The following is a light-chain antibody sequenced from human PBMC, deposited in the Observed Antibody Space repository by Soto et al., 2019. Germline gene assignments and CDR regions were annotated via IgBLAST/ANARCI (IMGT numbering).Light chain of an antibody. V-gene: IGLV2-14*03. CDR1: RSDIGTYDL. Sequence: QSAVTQPASVSGSLGQSITISCTGTRSDIGTYDLVSWYQQHPGKAPQLMIYDVTNRPSGVSNRFSGSKSGNTASLTISGLQAEDEADYYCTSYTTSSTVVIGGGTKVTVL. CDR3: TSYTTSSTVV. J-gene: IGLJ2*01. CDR2: DVT.